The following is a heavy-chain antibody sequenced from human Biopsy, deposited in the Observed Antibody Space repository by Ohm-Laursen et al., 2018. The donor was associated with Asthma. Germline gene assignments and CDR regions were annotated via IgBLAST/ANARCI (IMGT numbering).Heavy chain of an antibody. CDR1: GDAMSTSGSY. CDR2: IYYSGRT. V-gene: IGHV4-39*02. CDR3: ARVVSSSSYWYFDL. Sequence: ETLSLTWIVSGDAMSTSGSYWGWIRQSPGKGLEWIGSIYYSGRTYYNPSLESRVTISADTSKNHFSLKVTSVTAADTAVYYCARVVSSSSYWYFDLWGRGDLVTVSS. J-gene: IGHJ2*01. D-gene: IGHD6-6*01.